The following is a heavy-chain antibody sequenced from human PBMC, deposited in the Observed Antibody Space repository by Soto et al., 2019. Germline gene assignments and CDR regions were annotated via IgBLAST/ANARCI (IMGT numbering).Heavy chain of an antibody. CDR1: GFTFNDFS. CDR3: ARSLRAVTGLDSFDI. CDR2: ISSGGSYR. J-gene: IGHJ3*02. Sequence: EVQLVESGGGLVKPGGSLRPSCAASGFTFNDFSMNWVRQAPGKGLEWVSSISSGGSYRFYADSMKGRFTISRDNTKKSLYLQMNSLRAEDTAVYYCARSLRAVTGLDSFDIWGQGTVVTVSS. D-gene: IGHD6-19*01. V-gene: IGHV3-21*01.